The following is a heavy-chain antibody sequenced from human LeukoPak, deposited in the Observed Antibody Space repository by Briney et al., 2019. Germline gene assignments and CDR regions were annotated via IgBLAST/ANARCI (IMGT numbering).Heavy chain of an antibody. CDR1: GFTFDDYA. CDR3: AKDGKYSGLLGNWFDP. CDR2: ITWNSGRI. D-gene: IGHD5-12*01. V-gene: IGHV3-9*01. Sequence: ARSLSLSCAASGFTFDDYAMHWVRQAPGKGLEWVSGITWNSGRIGYADSVKGRFTISRDNAKNSLYLHMNSLRAEDTALYYCAKDGKYSGLLGNWFDPWGQGNLVTVSS. J-gene: IGHJ5*02.